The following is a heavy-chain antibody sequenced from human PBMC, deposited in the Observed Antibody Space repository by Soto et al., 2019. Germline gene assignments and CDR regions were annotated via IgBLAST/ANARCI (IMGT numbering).Heavy chain of an antibody. CDR2: IIPIFGTA. D-gene: IGHD2-2*01. J-gene: IGHJ6*02. V-gene: IGHV1-69*01. Sequence: VQLVQSGAEVKKPGSSVKVSCKASGGTFSSYAISWVRQAPGQGLEWMGGIIPIFGTANYAQKFQGRVTITADESTSTAYMELSSLRSEDTAVYYCARDLPELYQPRNWGMDVWGQGTTVTVSS. CDR3: ARDLPELYQPRNWGMDV. CDR1: GGTFSSYA.